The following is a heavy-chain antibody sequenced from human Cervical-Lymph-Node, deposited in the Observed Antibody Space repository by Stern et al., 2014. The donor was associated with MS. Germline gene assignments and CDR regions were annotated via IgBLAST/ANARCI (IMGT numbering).Heavy chain of an antibody. V-gene: IGHV1-69*09. CDR1: GGTFSSSYA. CDR2: IIPILGLA. J-gene: IGHJ5*02. D-gene: IGHD2-15*01. CDR3: ARGVVSNRAAATLHNLFDP. Sequence: VQLVQSGAEVKKPGSSMNVSCKTSGGTFSSSYAITWMRQAPGQRLEWMGRIIPILGLANYAQKFQGRVTITADTSPSTTYMELSSLRSEDTAVYYCARGVVSNRAAATLHNLFDPWGQGTLVTVSS.